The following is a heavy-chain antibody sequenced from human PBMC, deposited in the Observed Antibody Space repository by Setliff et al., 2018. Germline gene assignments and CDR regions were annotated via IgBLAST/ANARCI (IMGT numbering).Heavy chain of an antibody. CDR3: ARYGAKLAIEE. V-gene: IGHV1-46*04. Sequence: GASVKVSCKTFGYSFTTHYIHWVRQAPGQGLEWMGIINPSGANTKSVENLQGRLTMTRDTSTSTVYMEWSSLRSDDTAFYYCARYGAKLAIEEWGQGTLVTSPQ. J-gene: IGHJ4*02. CDR2: INPSGANT. D-gene: IGHD4-17*01. CDR1: GYSFTTHY.